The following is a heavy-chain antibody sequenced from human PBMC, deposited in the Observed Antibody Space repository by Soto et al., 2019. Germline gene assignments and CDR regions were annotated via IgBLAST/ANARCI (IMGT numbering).Heavy chain of an antibody. CDR1: GFTFSSYW. D-gene: IGHD3-16*01. CDR2: IKQDGSEK. Sequence: GGSLRLSCAASGFTFSSYWMSWVRQAPGKGLEWVANIKQDGSEKYYVDSVKGRFTISRDNAKNSLYLQMNSLRAEDTAVYYCARAVNRGPNYYYYYMDVWGKGTTVTVSS. J-gene: IGHJ6*03. V-gene: IGHV3-7*01. CDR3: ARAVNRGPNYYYYYMDV.